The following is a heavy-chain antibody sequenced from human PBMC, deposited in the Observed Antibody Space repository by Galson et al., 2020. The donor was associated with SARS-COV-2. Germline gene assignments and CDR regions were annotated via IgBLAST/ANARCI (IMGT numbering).Heavy chain of an antibody. CDR3: ARLVRFLEWLPDDY. D-gene: IGHD3-3*01. CDR1: GGSISSSSYY. CDR2: IYYSGST. J-gene: IGHJ4*02. Sequence: SETLSLTCTVSGGSISSSSYYWGWIRQPPGKGLEWIGSIYYSGSTYYNPSLKSRVTLSVDTSKNQFSLKLSSVTAADTAVYYCARLVRFLEWLPDDYWGQGTLVTVSS. V-gene: IGHV4-39*01.